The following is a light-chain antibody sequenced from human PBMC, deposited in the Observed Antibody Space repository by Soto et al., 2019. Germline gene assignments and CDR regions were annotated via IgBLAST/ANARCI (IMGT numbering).Light chain of an antibody. Sequence: EIRLTQSLATVSLTPGERATLSCRASQSVSSNLAWYQQKPGQAPRLLIYGASTRATGIPARFSGSGSGTEFTLTISSLQSEDFAVYYCQQYNNWPQPFGQGTKVDIK. CDR1: QSVSSN. J-gene: IGKJ1*01. V-gene: IGKV3-15*01. CDR2: GAS. CDR3: QQYNNWPQP.